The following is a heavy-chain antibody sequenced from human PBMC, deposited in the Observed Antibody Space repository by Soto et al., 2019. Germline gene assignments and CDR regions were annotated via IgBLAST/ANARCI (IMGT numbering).Heavy chain of an antibody. CDR3: AKFSGGSYWYFDL. V-gene: IGHV3-23*01. J-gene: IGHJ2*01. CDR2: ISGSGGST. CDR1: GFTFSSYA. Sequence: EVQLLESGGGLVQPGGSLRLSCAASGFTFSSYAMSWVRQAPGKGLEWGSAISGSGGSTYYADSVKGRFTISRDNSKNTLYLQMNSLRAEDTAVYYCAKFSGGSYWYFDLWGRGTLVTVSS.